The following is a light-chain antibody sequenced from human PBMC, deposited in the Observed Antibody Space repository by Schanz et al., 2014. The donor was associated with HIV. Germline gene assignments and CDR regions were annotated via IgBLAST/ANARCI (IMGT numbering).Light chain of an antibody. CDR1: QSVRTW. Sequence: DIQMTQSPFTLSAYVGDRVTITCRASQSVRTWLAWYQQKPGKAPKVLIYQASILENGVPSTFSGGGYGTEFTLTISSLQPDDFATYFCLQYDSDSWTFGQGTKLDIQ. CDR2: QAS. V-gene: IGKV1-5*03. J-gene: IGKJ2*02. CDR3: LQYDSDSWT.